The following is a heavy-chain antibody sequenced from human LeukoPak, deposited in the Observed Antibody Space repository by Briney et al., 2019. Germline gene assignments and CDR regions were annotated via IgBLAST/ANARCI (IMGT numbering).Heavy chain of an antibody. CDR1: GFTFSSYS. D-gene: IGHD1-26*01. Sequence: GGSLRLSCAASGFTFSSYSMNWVRQAPGKGPEWVSYISSSSSTIYYADSVKGRFTISRDNAKNSLYLQMNSLRAEDTAVYYCARGVGATRLYFDYWGQGTLVTVSS. CDR3: ARGVGATRLYFDY. V-gene: IGHV3-48*01. J-gene: IGHJ4*02. CDR2: ISSSSSTI.